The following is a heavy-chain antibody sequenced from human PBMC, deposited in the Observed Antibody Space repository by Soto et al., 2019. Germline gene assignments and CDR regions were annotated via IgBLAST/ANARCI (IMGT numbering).Heavy chain of an antibody. V-gene: IGHV2-5*02. J-gene: IGHJ4*02. D-gene: IGHD5-12*01. CDR3: VLSLGGRWLQDDY. CDR2: IYWDNDK. CDR1: GFSLTTSGVG. Sequence: QITLKESGPPLVKPTQTLTLTCTFSGFSLTTSGVGVGWIRQPPGKALEWLAIIYWDNDKPYSTPLHSRLTIAKDTSKSKVLLTITNIDPVDIAIYYCVLSLGGRWLQDDYWGQGILVTVSS.